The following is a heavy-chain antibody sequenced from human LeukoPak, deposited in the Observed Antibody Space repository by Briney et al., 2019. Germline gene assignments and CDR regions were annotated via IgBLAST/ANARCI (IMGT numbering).Heavy chain of an antibody. CDR1: GFSVRDFW. Sequence: GGSLRLSCAASGFSVRDFWMAWVRQAPGKGLEWVAHKKEDRTADYYVDSVKGRFTISKDDGKNSLHLQMNSLRVEDTAVYYCVRGGWELDYWGQGTLVTVSS. D-gene: IGHD4-23*01. V-gene: IGHV3-7*01. J-gene: IGHJ4*02. CDR2: KKEDRTAD. CDR3: VRGGWELDY.